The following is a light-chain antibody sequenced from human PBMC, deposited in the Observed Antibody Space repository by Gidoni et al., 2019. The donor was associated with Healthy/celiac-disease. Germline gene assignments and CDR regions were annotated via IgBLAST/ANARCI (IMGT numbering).Light chain of an antibody. J-gene: IGLJ1*01. CDR3: AAWDDSLNGYV. CDR1: SSNIGNNA. Sequence: QSVLTQPPSVSEAPRKRVTISCSGSSSNIGNNAVNWYQQLPGKAPKLLIYYDDLLPSGVSDRFSGSTSGTSASLAISGLQSEDEADYYCAAWDDSLNGYVFGTGTKVTVL. V-gene: IGLV1-36*01. CDR2: YDD.